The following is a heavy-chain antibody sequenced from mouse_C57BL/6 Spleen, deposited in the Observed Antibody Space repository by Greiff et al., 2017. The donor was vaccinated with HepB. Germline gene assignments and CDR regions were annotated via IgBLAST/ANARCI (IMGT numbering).Heavy chain of an antibody. CDR2: IRNKANNHAT. Sequence: EVHLVESGGGLVQPGGSMKLSCAASGFTFSDAWMDWVRQSPEKGLEWVAEIRNKANNHATYYAESVKGSFTISRDDSKSSVYLQMNSLRAEDTGIYYCTSPVPPQLGQGYFDVWGTGTTVTVSS. J-gene: IGHJ1*03. D-gene: IGHD4-1*02. CDR3: TSPVPPQLGQGYFDV. V-gene: IGHV6-6*01. CDR1: GFTFSDAW.